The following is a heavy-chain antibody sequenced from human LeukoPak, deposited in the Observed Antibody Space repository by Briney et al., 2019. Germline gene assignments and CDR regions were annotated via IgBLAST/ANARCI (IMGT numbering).Heavy chain of an antibody. D-gene: IGHD5-12*01. CDR3: ASIQNSGYDPVDY. Sequence: SETLSLTCAVYGGSFSGYYWSWIRQAPGKGLEWIGEINHSGSTNYNPSLKSRVTISVDTSKNQFSLKLSSVTAADTAVYYCASIQNSGYDPVDYWGQGTLVTVSS. V-gene: IGHV4-34*01. CDR1: GGSFSGYY. CDR2: INHSGST. J-gene: IGHJ4*02.